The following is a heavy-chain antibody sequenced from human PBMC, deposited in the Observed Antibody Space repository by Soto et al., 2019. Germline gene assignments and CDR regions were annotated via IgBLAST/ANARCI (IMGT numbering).Heavy chain of an antibody. D-gene: IGHD2-15*01. V-gene: IGHV4-34*01. CDR2: INHSGST. CDR1: GGSFSGYY. J-gene: IGHJ6*02. CDR3: ARVNRGGYYYGMDV. Sequence: SETLSLTCAVYGGSFSGYYWSWVRQPPGKGLEWIGEINHSGSTNYNPSLKSRVTISVDTSKNQFSLKLSSVTAADTAVYYCARVNRGGYYYGMDVWGQGTTVTVSS.